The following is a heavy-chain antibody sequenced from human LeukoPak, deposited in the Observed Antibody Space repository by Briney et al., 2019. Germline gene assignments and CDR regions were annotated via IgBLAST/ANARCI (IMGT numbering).Heavy chain of an antibody. CDR3: AKGTPQLYWFDY. CDR2: IRSKTDGGTT. D-gene: IGHD2-15*01. Sequence: GGSLRLSCAVSGLTFRTVWMSWVRQAPGKGLEWVGRIRSKTDGGTTDYAAPVTGRFTISRDNSKNTLYLQMNSLRAEDTAVYSCAKGTPQLYWFDYWGQGTLVTVSS. J-gene: IGHJ4*02. V-gene: IGHV3-15*01. CDR1: GLTFRTVW.